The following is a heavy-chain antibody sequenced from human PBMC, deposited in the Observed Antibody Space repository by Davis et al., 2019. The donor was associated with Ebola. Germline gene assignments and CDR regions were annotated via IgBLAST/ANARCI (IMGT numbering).Heavy chain of an antibody. D-gene: IGHD1-26*01. V-gene: IGHV4-39*01. Sequence: MPSETLSLTCTVSGGSISSGSFYWGWIRQPPGKGLEWIGSLHYRGTTYYNPSLKSRVTISVDTSKNQFSLKLRSVTAADTAMYYCARLDHSGSLGDYWGQGTLVTVSS. CDR2: LHYRGTT. CDR3: ARLDHSGSLGDY. CDR1: GGSISSGSFY. J-gene: IGHJ4*02.